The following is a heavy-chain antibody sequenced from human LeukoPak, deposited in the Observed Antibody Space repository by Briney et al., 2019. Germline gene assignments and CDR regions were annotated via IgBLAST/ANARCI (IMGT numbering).Heavy chain of an antibody. CDR1: GFTFSSYA. V-gene: IGHV3-23*01. D-gene: IGHD6-19*01. Sequence: GGSLRLSCAASGFTFSSYAMSWVRQATGKGLGWVSAISGSGGSTYYADSVKGRFTISRDNSKNTLYLQMNSLRAEDTAVYYCAKGGLEQWLVRGVDYWGQGTLVTVSS. CDR3: AKGGLEQWLVRGVDY. J-gene: IGHJ4*02. CDR2: ISGSGGST.